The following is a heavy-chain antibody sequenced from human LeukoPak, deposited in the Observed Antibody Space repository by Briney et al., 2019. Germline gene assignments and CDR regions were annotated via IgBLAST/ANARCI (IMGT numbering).Heavy chain of an antibody. D-gene: IGHD3-9*01. V-gene: IGHV3-30*03. J-gene: IGHJ4*02. CDR1: GFTISNYG. CDR2: ISYDESKN. CDR3: ARDGIPLRYFDLPDY. Sequence: GGSLRLSCAASGFTISNYGIHWVRQAPGKGLEWVAVISYDESKNKYVDSVEGRFTLSRDNSKNTLYLQMNSLRAEDTAVYYCARDGIPLRYFDLPDYWGQGTLVTVSS.